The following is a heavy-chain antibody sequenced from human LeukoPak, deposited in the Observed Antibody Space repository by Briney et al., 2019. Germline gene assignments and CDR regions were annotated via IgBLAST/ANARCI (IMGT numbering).Heavy chain of an antibody. D-gene: IGHD6-19*01. CDR1: GGSISSYY. J-gene: IGHJ4*02. V-gene: IGHV4-59*01. CDR2: IYYSGST. Sequence: TSETLSLTCTVSGGSISSYYWSWIRQPPGKGLEWIGYIYYSGSTNYNPSLKSRVTISVDTSKNQFSLKLRSVTAADTAVYYCARDVGSGWYNYWGQGTLVTVSS. CDR3: ARDVGSGWYNY.